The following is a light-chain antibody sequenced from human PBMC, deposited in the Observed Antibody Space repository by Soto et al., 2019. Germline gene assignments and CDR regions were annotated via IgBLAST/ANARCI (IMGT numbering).Light chain of an antibody. CDR1: SFNIGAGYD. J-gene: IGLJ1*01. Sequence: SVLTQPPSVSGAPGHRVTISCTGSSFNIGAGYDVHWYQQLPGTAPKLLIYGNSNRPSGVPDRFSGSKSGTSASLAITGLQAEDEADYYCQSYDSSLSGYVFGTGTKVTVL. CDR2: GNS. CDR3: QSYDSSLSGYV. V-gene: IGLV1-40*01.